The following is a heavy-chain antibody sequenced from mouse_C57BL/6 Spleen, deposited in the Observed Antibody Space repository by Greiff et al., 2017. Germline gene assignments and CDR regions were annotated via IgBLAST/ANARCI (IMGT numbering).Heavy chain of an antibody. CDR2: IDPSDSYT. V-gene: IGHV1-59*01. D-gene: IGHD4-1*02. Sequence: VQLQQPGAELVRPGTSVKLSCKASGYTFTSYWMHWVKQRPGQGLEWIGVIDPSDSYTNYNQQFKGKATLTVDTSSSTAYMQLSSLTSEDSAVYYCARSGSSPNWDSYWGQGTTLTVSS. CDR3: ARSGSSPNWDSY. CDR1: GYTFTSYW. J-gene: IGHJ2*01.